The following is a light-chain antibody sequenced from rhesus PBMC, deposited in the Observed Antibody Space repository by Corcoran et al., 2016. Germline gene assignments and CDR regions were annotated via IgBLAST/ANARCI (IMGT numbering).Light chain of an antibody. CDR3: SAHAGTNTFYI. J-gene: IGLJ1*01. V-gene: IGLV2-32*02. Sequence: QAALTQPRSVSGSPGQSVTISCTGSNTDIGAYKYVSWYQQHPGTAPKLLIYDVGKRPSGVSDRFSGSKSGNTASLTISGLQTEDEADYYCSAHAGTNTFYIFAGGTRVTVL. CDR1: NTDIGAYKY. CDR2: DVG.